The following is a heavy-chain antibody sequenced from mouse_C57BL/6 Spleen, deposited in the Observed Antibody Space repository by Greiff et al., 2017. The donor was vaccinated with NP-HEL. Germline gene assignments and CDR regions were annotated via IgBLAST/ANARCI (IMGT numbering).Heavy chain of an antibody. CDR3: ASGSYGPLAMDY. V-gene: IGHV1-80*01. CDR2: IYPGDGDT. D-gene: IGHD1-2*01. J-gene: IGHJ4*01. CDR1: GYAFSSYW. Sequence: QVQLQQSGAELVKPGASVKISCKASGYAFSSYWMNWVKQRPGKGLEWIGQIYPGDGDTNYNGKFKGKATLTADKSSSTAYMQLSSLTSEDSAVYFCASGSYGPLAMDYWGQGTSVTVSS.